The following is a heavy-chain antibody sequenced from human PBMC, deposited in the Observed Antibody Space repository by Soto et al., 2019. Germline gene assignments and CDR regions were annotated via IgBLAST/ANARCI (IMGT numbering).Heavy chain of an antibody. CDR2: ISSNGGST. CDR1: EFTFSSYA. V-gene: IGHV3-64*01. D-gene: IGHD6-19*01. CDR3: ARDKALGYNSGWYSALDI. Sequence: EVQLVESGGGLVQPGGSLRLSCAASEFTFSSYAMHWVRQAPGKGLEYVSVISSNGGSTSYANSVKGRFTVSRDNSKNTLYLQMGSLRADDMAVYYCARDKALGYNSGWYSALDIWGQGTMVTVSS. J-gene: IGHJ3*02.